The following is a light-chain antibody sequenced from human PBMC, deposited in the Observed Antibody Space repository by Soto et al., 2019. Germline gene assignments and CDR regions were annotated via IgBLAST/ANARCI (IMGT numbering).Light chain of an antibody. J-gene: IGLJ1*01. CDR2: LEGSGSY. Sequence: QPVLTQSSSASASLGSSVKLTCTLSSGHSSYIIAWHQQQPGKAPRYLMKLEGSGSYNKGSGVPDRFSGSSSGADRYLTLSNLQFEDAADYYCETWDGNTRVFGTGTKLTVL. CDR3: ETWDGNTRV. V-gene: IGLV4-60*02. CDR1: SGHSSYI.